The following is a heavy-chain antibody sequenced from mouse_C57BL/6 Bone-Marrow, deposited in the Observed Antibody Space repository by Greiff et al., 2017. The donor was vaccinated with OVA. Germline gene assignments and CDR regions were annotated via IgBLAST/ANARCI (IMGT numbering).Heavy chain of an antibody. J-gene: IGHJ3*01. CDR1: GYTFTSYW. Sequence: QVQLQQPGAELVKPGASVKLSCKASGYTFTSYWMHWVKQRPGRGLEWIGRIDPNSGGTKYNEKFKGKATLTADKSSSTAYMELRSLTSEDSAVYFCARTLLWLRREAPFAYWGQGTLVTVSA. CDR2: IDPNSGGT. CDR3: ARTLLWLRREAPFAY. D-gene: IGHD2-9*01. V-gene: IGHV1-62-3*01.